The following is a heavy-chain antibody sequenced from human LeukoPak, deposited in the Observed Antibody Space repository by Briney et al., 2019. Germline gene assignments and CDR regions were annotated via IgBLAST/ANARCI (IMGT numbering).Heavy chain of an antibody. CDR3: ARERISAGVRGVIHGMDV. Sequence: SETLSLTCAVYGGSFSGYYWSWIRQPPGEGLGWIGEINHSGSTNYNPSLKSRVTISVDTSKNQFSLKLSSVTAADTAVYYCARERISAGVRGVIHGMDVWGKGTTVAVSS. V-gene: IGHV4-34*01. CDR1: GGSFSGYY. CDR2: INHSGST. J-gene: IGHJ6*04. D-gene: IGHD3-10*01.